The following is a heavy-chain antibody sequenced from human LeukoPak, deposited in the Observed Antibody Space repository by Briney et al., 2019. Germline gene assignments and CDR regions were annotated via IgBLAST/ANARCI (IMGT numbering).Heavy chain of an antibody. CDR2: FSGGGGGT. D-gene: IGHD3-16*01. CDR3: AKGRQGVGGSDAFDI. J-gene: IGHJ3*02. V-gene: IGHV3-23*01. Sequence: PGGSLRLTCTVSGVTFSSYGMCWVRQAPGKGLEWVSAFSGGGGGTYYADSAKGRFTISRDNSKNTLSLQMNSLRAEDTAVYYCAKGRQGVGGSDAFDIWGQGTMVTVSS. CDR1: GVTFSSYG.